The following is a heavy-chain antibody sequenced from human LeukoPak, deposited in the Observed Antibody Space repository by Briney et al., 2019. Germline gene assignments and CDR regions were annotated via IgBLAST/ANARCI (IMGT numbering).Heavy chain of an antibody. D-gene: IGHD3-22*01. CDR2: IYTSGST. Sequence: PSETLSLTCTVSGGSISSYYWSWIRQPAGKGLEWIGRIYTSGSTNYNPSLKSRVTMSVDTSKNQFSLKLSSVTAADTAVYYCARHRINYYDSSGYYYFDYWGQGTLVTVSS. CDR1: GGSISSYY. V-gene: IGHV4-4*07. J-gene: IGHJ4*02. CDR3: ARHRINYYDSSGYYYFDY.